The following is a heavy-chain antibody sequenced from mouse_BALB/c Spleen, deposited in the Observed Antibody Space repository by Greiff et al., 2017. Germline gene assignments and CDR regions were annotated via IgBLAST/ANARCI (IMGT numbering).Heavy chain of an antibody. CDR1: GYTFTSYW. CDR2: IYPGDGDT. J-gene: IGHJ2*01. CDR3: ARGGYFFDY. Sequence: VKLMESGAELARPGASVKLSCKASGYTFTSYWMQWVKQRPGQGLEWIGAIYPGDGDTRYTQKFKGKATLTADKSSSTAYMQLSSWASEDSAVYYCARGGYFFDYWGQGTTLTVSS. V-gene: IGHV1-87*01.